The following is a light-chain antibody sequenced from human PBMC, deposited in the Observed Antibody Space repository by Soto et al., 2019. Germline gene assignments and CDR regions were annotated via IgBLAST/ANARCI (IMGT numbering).Light chain of an antibody. CDR1: SSNIGAGFD. J-gene: IGLJ3*02. Sequence: QSVLTQPPSVSGAPGQRVTISCTGSSSNIGAGFDVHWYQQLPGGVPKLLIYGNDKRPSGVPDRVSGSKSGTSGSLAITGLQAEDEADYYCQTYDSSLSGGVFGGGTKVTVL. CDR3: QTYDSSLSGGV. V-gene: IGLV1-40*01. CDR2: GND.